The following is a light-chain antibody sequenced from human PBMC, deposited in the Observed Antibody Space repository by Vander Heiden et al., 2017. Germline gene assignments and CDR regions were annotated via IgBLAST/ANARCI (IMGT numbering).Light chain of an antibody. CDR1: QSVGNNY. J-gene: IGKJ2*01. CDR2: DAS. Sequence: EVVLMPSPGTLSLSPGERATLSCRASQSVGNNYLAWYQQKPGQAPRLLIYDASTRATGIADRFSGSGSGTDFTLTISRLEPEDFAVYYCQQDGYSPRTFGQGTKLEIK. CDR3: QQDGYSPRT. V-gene: IGKV3-20*01.